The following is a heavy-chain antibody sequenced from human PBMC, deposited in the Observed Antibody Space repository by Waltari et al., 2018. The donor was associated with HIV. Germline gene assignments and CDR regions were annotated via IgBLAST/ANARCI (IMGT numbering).Heavy chain of an antibody. Sequence: QVQLQESGPGLVKPSQTLSLTCTVSGGSISSGSYYWSWIRQPAGKGLEWIGRIYTRGCPNYNPSLKSRVTISVDTSKNQFSLKLSSVTAADTAVYYCARDERYYDSSGYFNWFDPWGQGTLVTVSS. J-gene: IGHJ5*02. CDR3: ARDERYYDSSGYFNWFDP. D-gene: IGHD3-22*01. V-gene: IGHV4-61*02. CDR2: IYTRGCP. CDR1: GGSISSGSYY.